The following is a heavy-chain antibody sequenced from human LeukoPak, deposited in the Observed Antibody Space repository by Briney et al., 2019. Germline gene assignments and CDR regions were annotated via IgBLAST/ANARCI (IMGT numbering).Heavy chain of an antibody. V-gene: IGHV3-33*08. D-gene: IGHD3-22*01. CDR3: ARDESSGHLHFDY. CDR2: VWYDGTNK. J-gene: IGHJ4*02. Sequence: PGGSLRLSCAASGFTFSSYAMHRVRQAPGKGLEWVAVVWYDGTNKYYAESAKGRFTISRDNSKNTLYLQMNSLRDEDTAMYYCARDESSGHLHFDYWGQGTLVTVSS. CDR1: GFTFSSYA.